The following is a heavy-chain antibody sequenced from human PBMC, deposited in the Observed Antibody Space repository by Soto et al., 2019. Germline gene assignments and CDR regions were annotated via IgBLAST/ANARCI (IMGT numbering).Heavy chain of an antibody. V-gene: IGHV4-31*03. CDR1: GGSISSGGYY. CDR3: ARSLVP. CDR2: IFYIGST. J-gene: IGHJ5*02. D-gene: IGHD3-16*01. Sequence: QVQLQESGPGLVKPSQTLSLTCTVSGGSISSGGYYWNWIRQHPGKGLEWIGYIFYIGSTYYNPSLKSRVNIPVDTSKNQFSLKLNSVTAADTARDYCARSLVPRGQGTLVTVSS.